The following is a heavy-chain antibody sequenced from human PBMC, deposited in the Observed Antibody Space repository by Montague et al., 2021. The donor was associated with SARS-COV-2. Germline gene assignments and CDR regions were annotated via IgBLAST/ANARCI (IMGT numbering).Heavy chain of an antibody. D-gene: IGHD3-16*02. CDR3: ARGRRHIVPPNCLDP. J-gene: IGHJ5*02. CDR2: IYWDSDV. CDR1: GFSLTSFGEA. Sequence: PAQVKPTQTLTLTCTLSGFSLTSFGEAVSWVRQPPGKALEWLAFIYWDSDVRFRPSLKSRLTITKDVSKNQVVLTMINMDPVDTATYFCARGRRHIVPPNCLDPWGQGILVTVSS. V-gene: IGHV2-5*02.